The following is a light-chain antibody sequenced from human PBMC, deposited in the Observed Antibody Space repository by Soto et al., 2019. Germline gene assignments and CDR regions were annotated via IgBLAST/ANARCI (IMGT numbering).Light chain of an antibody. V-gene: IGKV3D-15*01. Sequence: EIVMTQSPVLLSVSPGERATLSCGASQSVDSDLAWYQQKPGLAPRLLIYLASTRPTGIPARFSGSGSGTEFTLTISSLQSEDFAVYYCQQYKQWPPTFGPGTEVEMK. CDR2: LAS. CDR1: QSVDSD. J-gene: IGKJ1*01. CDR3: QQYKQWPPT.